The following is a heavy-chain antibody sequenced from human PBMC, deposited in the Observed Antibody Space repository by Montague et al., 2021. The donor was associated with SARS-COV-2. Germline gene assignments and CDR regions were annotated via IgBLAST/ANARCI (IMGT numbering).Heavy chain of an antibody. V-gene: IGHV4-34*01. D-gene: IGHD1-7*01. CDR1: GGSFSGYY. J-gene: IGHJ6*02. Sequence: SETLSLTCAVYGGSFSGYYWSWIRQPPGTGLEWIGEINHSGSTNYNPSLKSRVTISVDTSKNQFSLKLSSVTAADTAVYYCARGVPPTTLYYYYYGMDVWGQGTTVTVSS. CDR2: INHSGST. CDR3: ARGVPPTTLYYYYYGMDV.